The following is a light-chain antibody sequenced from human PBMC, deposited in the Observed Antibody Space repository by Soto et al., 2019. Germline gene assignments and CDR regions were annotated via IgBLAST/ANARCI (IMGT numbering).Light chain of an antibody. CDR1: SSNIGAGYD. J-gene: IGLJ2*01. CDR2: GNS. Sequence: QSVLTQPPSVSGAPGQRVSISCTGSSSNIGAGYDVHWYQQVPGTAPKLLIYGNSNRPSGVPDRFSGSKSGTSASLAITGLQEEDEADYYCQSYDSSLSGWAFGGGTKLT. CDR3: QSYDSSLSGWA. V-gene: IGLV1-40*01.